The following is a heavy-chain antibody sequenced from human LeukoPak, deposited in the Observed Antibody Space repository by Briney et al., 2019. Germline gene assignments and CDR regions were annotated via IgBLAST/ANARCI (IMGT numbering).Heavy chain of an antibody. CDR1: GFTVSSNY. V-gene: IGHV3-23*01. J-gene: IGHJ4*02. Sequence: PGGSLRLSCAASGFTVSSNYMSWVRQAPGKGLEWVSGISGSSSHTMDADSVRGRFTISRDNTRNTLYLHMNSLRAEDTALYYCAKEHDYSNAAPEWGFDSWGQGTLVTVSS. CDR2: ISGSSSHT. D-gene: IGHD3-3*01. CDR3: AKEHDYSNAAPEWGFDS.